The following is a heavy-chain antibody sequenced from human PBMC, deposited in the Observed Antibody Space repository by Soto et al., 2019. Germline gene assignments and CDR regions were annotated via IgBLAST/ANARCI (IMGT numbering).Heavy chain of an antibody. D-gene: IGHD1-26*01. CDR2: VKSKTHGGTT. CDR3: AKVIHSIVVGATAAVFDT. Sequence: PGVSLRLACAASGFTFSNAWINWVRQAPGKGLEWVGRVKSKTHGGTTDYAEPVKGRFAISRDNSKNTLYLQMNSLRAEDTAVYYCAKVIHSIVVGATAAVFDTWGLGNMLTVSS. CDR1: GFTFSNAW. V-gene: IGHV3-15*07. J-gene: IGHJ5*01.